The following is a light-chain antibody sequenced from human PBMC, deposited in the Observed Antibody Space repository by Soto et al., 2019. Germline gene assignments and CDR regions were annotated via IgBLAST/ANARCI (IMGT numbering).Light chain of an antibody. CDR2: EVS. CDR3: SSCSVASPL. J-gene: IGLJ1*01. V-gene: IGLV2-14*01. Sequence: QSALTQPASVSGSPGKSITISCTCSYKYVSWYQQHPGTAPKFMIYEVSNRPSGVSHRFSGSMSGNTASLTISGLQAEDEADYYCSSCSVASPLFGTGTKVTVL. CDR1: YKY.